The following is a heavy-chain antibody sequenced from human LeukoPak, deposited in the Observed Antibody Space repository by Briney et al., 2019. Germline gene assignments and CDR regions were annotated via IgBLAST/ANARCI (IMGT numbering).Heavy chain of an antibody. Sequence: GGSLRLSCAASGYIFNSFDMTCVRQAPGKGLEWVAPVTGDGFTTYYASPVKGWFTVSIDNSKNTLYLQINSLRAEDTAVHCCARDTPLTGHSSGCAGNCFDSWGQGTLVTVSA. CDR1: GYIFNSFD. V-gene: IGHV3-23*01. CDR2: VTGDGFTT. D-gene: IGHD6-19*01. CDR3: ARDTPLTGHSSGCAGNCFDS. J-gene: IGHJ4*02.